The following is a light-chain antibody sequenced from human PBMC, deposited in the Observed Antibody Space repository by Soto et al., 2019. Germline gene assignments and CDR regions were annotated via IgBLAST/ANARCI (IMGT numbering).Light chain of an antibody. CDR2: EVS. J-gene: IGLJ1*01. Sequence: QSALTQPASVSGSPGQSITISCTGTSSDVGGYNYVSWYQQHPGKAPKLMIYEVSNRPSGGSNRFSGSKSGNTASLTISGIQAEDEADYYCSSYASSSTSFGTRTKVTVL. CDR3: SSYASSSTS. V-gene: IGLV2-14*03. CDR1: SSDVGGYNY.